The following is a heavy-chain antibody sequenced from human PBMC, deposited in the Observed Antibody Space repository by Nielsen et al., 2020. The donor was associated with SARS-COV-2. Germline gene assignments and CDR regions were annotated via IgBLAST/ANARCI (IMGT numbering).Heavy chain of an antibody. J-gene: IGHJ4*02. CDR3: ARIDYDFWSGQAD. V-gene: IGHV2-26*01. CDR1: GFSLSNARMG. Sequence: SGPTLVKPTETLTLTCTVSGFSLSNARMGVSWIRQPPGKALEWLAHIFSNDEKSYSTSPKSRLTISKDTSKSQVVLTMTNMDPVDTATYYCARIDYDFWSGQADWGQGTLVTVSS. D-gene: IGHD3-3*01. CDR2: IFSNDEK.